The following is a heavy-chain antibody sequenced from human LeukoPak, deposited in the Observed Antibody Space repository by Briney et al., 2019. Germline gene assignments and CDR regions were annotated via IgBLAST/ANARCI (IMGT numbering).Heavy chain of an antibody. D-gene: IGHD3-3*01. CDR2: ISNDGSRK. V-gene: IGHV3-30*03. CDR3: ARDRAWNYFDY. J-gene: IGHJ4*02. CDR1: GFTFSRHG. Sequence: GRSLRLTCAPSGFTFSRHGMHWVRQAPGKGLEWVAIISNDGSRKYYAHSVEGRFTISRDNSKNTLYLQMDSLRAEDTAVYYCARDRAWNYFDYWGQGTLVTVSS.